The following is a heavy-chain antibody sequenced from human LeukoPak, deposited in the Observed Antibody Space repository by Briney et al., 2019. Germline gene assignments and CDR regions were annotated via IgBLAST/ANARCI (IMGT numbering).Heavy chain of an antibody. Sequence: PGGSLRLSCAASGFTFSSYSMNWVRQAPGKGLKWVSSISSSSSYIYYADSVKGRFTISRDNAKNSLYLQMNSLRAEDTAVYYCARWHSEAFDIWGQGTMVTVSS. CDR3: ARWHSEAFDI. J-gene: IGHJ3*02. D-gene: IGHD2-21*01. CDR2: ISSSSSYI. CDR1: GFTFSSYS. V-gene: IGHV3-21*01.